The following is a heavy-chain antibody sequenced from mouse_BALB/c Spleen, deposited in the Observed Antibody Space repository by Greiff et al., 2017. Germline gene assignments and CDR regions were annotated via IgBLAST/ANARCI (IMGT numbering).Heavy chain of an antibody. CDR2: ISYSGST. CDR3: ADYYGPHWYFDV. D-gene: IGHD1-1*01. V-gene: IGHV3-2*02. Sequence: VQLKESGPGLVKPSQSLSLTCTVTGYSITSDYAWNWIRQFPGNKLEWMGYISYSGSTSYNPSLKSRISITRDTSKNQFFLQLNSVTTEDTATYYCADYYGPHWYFDVWGAGTTVTVSS. J-gene: IGHJ1*01. CDR1: GYSITSDYA.